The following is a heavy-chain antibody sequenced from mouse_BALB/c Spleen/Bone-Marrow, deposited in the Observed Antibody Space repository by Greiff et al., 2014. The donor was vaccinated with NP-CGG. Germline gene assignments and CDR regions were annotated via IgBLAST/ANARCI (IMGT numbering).Heavy chain of an antibody. CDR2: IDPASGNT. CDR1: GFNIKDTF. V-gene: IGHV14-3*02. CDR3: AHDAPFTY. Sequence: EVKLMESGADLVKPGASVKLSRTTSGFNIKDTFMHWVKQRPEQGLEWIERIDPASGNTKYDPKFQGKATITADTSSNKVSLQLSGLTSEDTAVYYCAHDAPFTYWGQGTLVTVSA. J-gene: IGHJ3*01. D-gene: IGHD2-3*01.